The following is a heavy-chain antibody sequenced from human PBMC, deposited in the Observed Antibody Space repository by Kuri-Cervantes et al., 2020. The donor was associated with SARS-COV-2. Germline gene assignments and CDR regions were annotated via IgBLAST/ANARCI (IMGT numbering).Heavy chain of an antibody. CDR3: ARDPLTYYYNSSGYPKDAFDI. CDR1: GGSFSGYY. V-gene: IGHV4-34*01. CDR2: VNHSGST. D-gene: IGHD3-22*01. Sequence: GSLRLSCAVYGGSFSGYYWNWIRQPPGQGLEWIGEVNHSGSTNYNPSLKNRFTISVDKAKTQFPLKLSSVTAADTAVSYCARDPLTYYYNSSGYPKDAFDIWGQGTMVTVSS. J-gene: IGHJ3*02.